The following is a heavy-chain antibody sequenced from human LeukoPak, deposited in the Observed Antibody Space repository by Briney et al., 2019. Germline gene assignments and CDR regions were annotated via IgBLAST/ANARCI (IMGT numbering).Heavy chain of an antibody. CDR3: ARVSAAYSSSSGSDY. J-gene: IGHJ4*02. V-gene: IGHV1-46*01. Sequence: ASVKVSCKASGYTFISYYMHWVRQAPGQGLEWMGIINPSGGSTTYAQMFQGRVTMTRDTSISTAYMELSRLRSDDTAVYYCARVSAAYSSSSGSDYWGQGTLVTVSS. CDR2: INPSGGST. CDR1: GYTFISYY. D-gene: IGHD6-6*01.